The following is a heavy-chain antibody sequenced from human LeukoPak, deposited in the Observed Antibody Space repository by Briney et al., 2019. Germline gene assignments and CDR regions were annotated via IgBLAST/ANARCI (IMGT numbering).Heavy chain of an antibody. Sequence: SETLSLTCTVSGGSIGGNSYWSWIRQPPGEGPEWIGHISNSGSTYYSPSLSSRVTISLDTSKNQFSLKLRSVTAADTAVYYCARGRASSIPLDYWGRGTLVTVSS. CDR1: GGSIGGNSY. J-gene: IGHJ4*02. V-gene: IGHV4-61*01. D-gene: IGHD2-2*02. CDR3: ARGRASSIPLDY. CDR2: ISNSGST.